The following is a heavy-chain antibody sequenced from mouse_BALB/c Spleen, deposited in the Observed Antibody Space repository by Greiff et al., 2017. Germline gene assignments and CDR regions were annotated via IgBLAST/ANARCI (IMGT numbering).Heavy chain of an antibody. Sequence: EVKVVESGGDLVKPGGSLKLSCAASGFTFSSYAMSWVRQSPEKRLEWVAEISSGGSYTYYPDTVTGRFTISRDNAKNTLYLEMSSLRSEDTAMYYCAREGTNAMDYWGQGTSVTVSS. V-gene: IGHV5-9-4*01. J-gene: IGHJ4*01. CDR1: GFTFSSYA. CDR2: ISSGGSYT. D-gene: IGHD2-14*01. CDR3: AREGTNAMDY.